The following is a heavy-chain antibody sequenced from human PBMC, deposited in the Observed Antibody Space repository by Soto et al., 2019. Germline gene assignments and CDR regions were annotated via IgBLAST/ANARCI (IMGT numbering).Heavy chain of an antibody. V-gene: IGHV1-69*02. J-gene: IGHJ3*02. CDR2: IIPILGIA. CDR1: GGTFSSYT. D-gene: IGHD6-19*01. CDR3: ARVGQWTGYAFDI. Sequence: SVKVSCKASGGTFSSYTISWVRQAPGQGLEWMGRIIPILGIANYAQKFQGRVTITADKSTSTAYMELSSLRSEDTAVYYCARVGQWTGYAFDIWGQGTMVTFSS.